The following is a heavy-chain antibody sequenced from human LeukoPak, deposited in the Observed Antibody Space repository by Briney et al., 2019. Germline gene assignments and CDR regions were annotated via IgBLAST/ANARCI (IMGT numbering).Heavy chain of an antibody. D-gene: IGHD6-13*01. V-gene: IGHV3-49*05. CDR1: GFTFGDYA. Sequence: KPGGSLRLSCTASGFTFGDYAMSWFRQAPGKGLEWVGFIRSKAYGGTTEYAASVKGRFTISRDDSKSIAYLQMNSLKTEDTAVYYCTRAYSSSWYSGPHFDYWGQGTLVTVSS. CDR3: TRAYSSSWYSGPHFDY. CDR2: IRSKAYGGTT. J-gene: IGHJ4*02.